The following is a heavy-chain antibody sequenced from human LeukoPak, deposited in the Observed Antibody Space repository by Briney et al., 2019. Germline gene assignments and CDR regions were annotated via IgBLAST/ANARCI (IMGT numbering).Heavy chain of an antibody. CDR3: ARLTNYDSSGYYWDY. D-gene: IGHD3-22*01. V-gene: IGHV5-51*01. Sequence: GESLKISCKGSGYSFTRYVIGWVRQMPGRGLEWMGIIYVGDSDTRYSPSFQGQVTISADKSISTAYLQWSSLKASDTAMYYCARLTNYDSSGYYWDYWGQGTLVTVSS. J-gene: IGHJ4*02. CDR2: IYVGDSDT. CDR1: GYSFTRYV.